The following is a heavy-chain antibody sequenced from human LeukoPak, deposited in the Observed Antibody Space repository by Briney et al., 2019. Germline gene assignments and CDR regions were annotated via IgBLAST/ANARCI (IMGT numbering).Heavy chain of an antibody. CDR2: IYSSGST. CDR1: SASITSYY. CDR3: ARHRTYGGNSGFDY. V-gene: IGHV4-4*07. J-gene: IGHJ4*01. D-gene: IGHD4-23*01. Sequence: SGTLSLTCTVSSASITSYYWSWIRQPAGKGLEWIGRIYSSGSTNFNPSLQSRVTMSVDTSKNQFSLNMTSVTAADTAVYYCARHRTYGGNSGFDYWGLGTLVTVSS.